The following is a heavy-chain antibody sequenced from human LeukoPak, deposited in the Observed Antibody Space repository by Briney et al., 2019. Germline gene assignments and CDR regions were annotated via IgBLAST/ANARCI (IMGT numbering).Heavy chain of an antibody. J-gene: IGHJ3*02. CDR1: GFTFSSYS. CDR2: ISSSSSYI. Sequence: PGGSLRLSCAASGFTFSSYSMNWLRQAPGKGLEWVSSISSSSSYIYYADSVKGRFTISRDNAKNSLYLQMNSLRAEDTAVYYCARDNLRLSDAFDIWGQGTMVTVSS. V-gene: IGHV3-21*01. D-gene: IGHD2/OR15-2a*01. CDR3: ARDNLRLSDAFDI.